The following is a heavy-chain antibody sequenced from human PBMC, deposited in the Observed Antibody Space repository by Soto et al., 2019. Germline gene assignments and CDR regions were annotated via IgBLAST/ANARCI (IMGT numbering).Heavy chain of an antibody. CDR2: ISWDGGST. D-gene: IGHD2-15*01. V-gene: IGHV3-43*01. CDR3: AKDIEGRTYYYYYGMDV. Sequence: GGSLRLSYAASGFTFDDYTMHWVRQAPGKGLEWVSLISWDGGSTYYADSVKGRFTISRDNSKNSLYLQMNSLRTEDTALYYCAKDIEGRTYYYYYGMDVWGQGTTVTVSS. J-gene: IGHJ6*02. CDR1: GFTFDDYT.